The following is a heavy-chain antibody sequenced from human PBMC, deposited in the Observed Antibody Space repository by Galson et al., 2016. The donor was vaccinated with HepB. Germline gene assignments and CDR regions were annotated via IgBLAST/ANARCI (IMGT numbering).Heavy chain of an antibody. CDR1: GGSFSGYY. CDR2: INHGGST. D-gene: IGHD6-13*01. J-gene: IGHJ5*02. CDR3: ARGGGAAAAKRNWFDP. V-gene: IGHV4-34*01. Sequence: SETLSLTCAVQGGSFSGYYWNWIRQTPGKGFEWIGEINHGGSTNYNPSLKSRVTISVATSKNQFSLKLSSFTAADTAVYYCARGGGAAAAKRNWFDPWGQGTLVTVSS.